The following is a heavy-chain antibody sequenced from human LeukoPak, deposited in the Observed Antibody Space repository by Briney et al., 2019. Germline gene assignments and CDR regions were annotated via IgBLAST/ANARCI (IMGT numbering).Heavy chain of an antibody. D-gene: IGHD6-19*01. CDR2: IHTSGST. J-gene: IGHJ4*02. CDR3: ARRDISSGWSFDY. V-gene: IGHV4-4*07. CDR1: GGSISNYH. Sequence: SETLSLTCTVSGGSISNYHWSWIRQPAGKGLAWIGQIHTSGSTNYNPPLKSRVSMSIDTTEDQVSLTIRSVTAADTAFYYCARRDISSGWSFDYWGQGTLVTVSS.